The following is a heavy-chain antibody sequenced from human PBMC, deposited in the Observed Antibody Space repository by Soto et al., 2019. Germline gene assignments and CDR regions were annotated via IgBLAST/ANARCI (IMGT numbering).Heavy chain of an antibody. J-gene: IGHJ4*02. CDR2: IWSDGNNR. CDR1: GFMFSNHG. Sequence: SLRLSCAASGFMFSNHGMHWVRQVPGKGLERVAVIWSDGNNRYYADSVKGRFTISRENSKNTVYLQMNSLRAEDTAVYYCVRGDNWNDEASDYWGQGTLVTVSS. D-gene: IGHD1-1*01. CDR3: VRGDNWNDEASDY. V-gene: IGHV3-33*01.